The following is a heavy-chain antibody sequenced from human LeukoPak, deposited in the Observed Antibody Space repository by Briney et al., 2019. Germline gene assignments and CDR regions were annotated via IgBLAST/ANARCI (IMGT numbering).Heavy chain of an antibody. J-gene: IGHJ4*02. Sequence: GGSLRLSCAASGFIFSNYWMSWVRQAPGKGLEWVANIKQDGSEKYSVDSVKGRFTISRDNAENSIHLQMNSLRAEDTAVYYCARERRHYYDNSSFTDYWGQGTLVTVSS. CDR1: GFIFSNYW. CDR2: IKQDGSEK. CDR3: ARERRHYYDNSSFTDY. D-gene: IGHD3-22*01. V-gene: IGHV3-7*05.